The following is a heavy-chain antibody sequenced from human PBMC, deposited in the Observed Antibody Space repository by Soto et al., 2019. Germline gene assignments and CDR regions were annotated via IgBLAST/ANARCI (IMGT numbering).Heavy chain of an antibody. Sequence: ASVKVSCKASGGTFGSKTFSWVRQAPGQGIERKGRIIPILGIANYAQKLQGRVTITADTSKSTAYMELSSLRSEDTAGFNCAIDRVVTVVRNFSTDYYEAMHLYVEGITITVSA. CDR3: AIDRVVTVVRNFSTDYYEAMHL. V-gene: IGHV1-69*04. CDR1: GGTFGSKT. J-gene: IGHJ6*04. D-gene: IGHD3-10*02. CDR2: IIPILGIA.